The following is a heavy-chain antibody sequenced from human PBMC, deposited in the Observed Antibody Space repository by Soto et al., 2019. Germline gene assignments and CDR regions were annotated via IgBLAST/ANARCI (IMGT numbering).Heavy chain of an antibody. V-gene: IGHV3-23*01. CDR1: GFTFSSYA. CDR2: ISGSGGST. CDR3: AKVFGSSWYAEYYYYYGMDV. Sequence: GGSLRLSCAASGFTFSSYAMSWVRQAPGKGLEWVSAISGSGGSTYYADSVKGRFTISRDNSKNTLYLQMNSLRAEDTAVYYCAKVFGSSWYAEYYYYYGMDVWGQGTTVTVSS. J-gene: IGHJ6*02. D-gene: IGHD6-13*01.